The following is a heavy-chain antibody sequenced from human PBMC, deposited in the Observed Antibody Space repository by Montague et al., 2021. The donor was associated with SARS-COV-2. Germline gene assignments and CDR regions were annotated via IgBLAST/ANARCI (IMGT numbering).Heavy chain of an antibody. D-gene: IGHD3-22*01. Sequence: SLRLSCAASGFSFKDYNMNWVRQAPGKGLEWVSSIVISSEHTYYADSVRGRFTISRDNTKDSLYLQMNSLRAEDTAVYYRVRLRTYYSDGSGYYFDYWGQGTLVTVSS. J-gene: IGHJ4*02. CDR3: VRLRTYYSDGSGYYFDY. CDR2: IVISSEHT. CDR1: GFSFKDYN. V-gene: IGHV3-21*01.